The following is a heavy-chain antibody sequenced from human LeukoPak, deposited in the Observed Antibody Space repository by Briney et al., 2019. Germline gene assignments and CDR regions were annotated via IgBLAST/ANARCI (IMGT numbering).Heavy chain of an antibody. J-gene: IGHJ4*02. CDR3: ARLIALAGTEFFDY. V-gene: IGHV4-4*02. CDR1: GAPITSNNC. Sequence: PSGTLSLTCAVSGAPITSNNCWTWVRHPPGKGLKGFGEIHHSGTTNYNPSPKSRVTILVDKSKNQFSLKLSSVTAADTAVYYCARLIALAGTEFFDYWGQGILVTVSS. D-gene: IGHD6-19*01. CDR2: IHHSGTT.